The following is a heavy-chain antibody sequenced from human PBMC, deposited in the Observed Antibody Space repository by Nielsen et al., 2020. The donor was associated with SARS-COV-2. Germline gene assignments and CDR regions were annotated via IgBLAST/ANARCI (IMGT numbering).Heavy chain of an antibody. CDR3: ARSLRTDDSSGYYYCCFDY. CDR1: GFTFSSYS. J-gene: IGHJ4*02. D-gene: IGHD3-22*01. CDR2: ISSSSSYI. Sequence: GSLKISCAASGFTFSSYSMNWVRQAPGKGLEWVSSISSSSSYIYYADSVKGRFTISRDNAKNSLYLQMNSLRAEDTAVYYCARSLRTDDSSGYYYCCFDYWGQGTLVTVSS. V-gene: IGHV3-21*01.